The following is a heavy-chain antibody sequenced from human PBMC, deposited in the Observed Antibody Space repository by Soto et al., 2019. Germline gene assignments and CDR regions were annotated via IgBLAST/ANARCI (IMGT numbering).Heavy chain of an antibody. CDR2: ITDTGGDA. J-gene: IGHJ4*02. CDR1: GLTFGSRA. Sequence: GGSLRLSCVASGLTFGSRAMSWVRQSPGEGLEWVSTITDTGGDAKYADSVRGRFAISRDNSKNSLYLQMNSLRADDTAVYYCARVSGTYYPPSDYWGQGTLVTVS. D-gene: IGHD1-26*01. V-gene: IGHV3-23*01. CDR3: ARVSGTYYPPSDY.